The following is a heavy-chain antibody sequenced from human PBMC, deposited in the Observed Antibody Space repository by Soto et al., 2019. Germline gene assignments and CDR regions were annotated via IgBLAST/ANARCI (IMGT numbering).Heavy chain of an antibody. CDR3: ERGLLSNHDAFDI. Sequence: GXSVKGACEAAGYSLSSYDVGWGRQATGQGLEWMGWMNPNSGNTVYAQKFQGRVTMTRNTSISTAYMELSSLRSEDTAVYYCERGLLSNHDAFDIWGQRTTVTVSS. V-gene: IGHV1-8*01. CDR1: GYSLSSYD. J-gene: IGHJ3*02. CDR2: MNPNSGNT.